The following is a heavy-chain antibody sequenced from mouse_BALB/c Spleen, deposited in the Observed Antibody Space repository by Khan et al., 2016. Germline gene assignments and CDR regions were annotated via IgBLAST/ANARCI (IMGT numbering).Heavy chain of an antibody. CDR3: ARGDYDYGAYFDF. V-gene: IGHV9-3*02. Sequence: QIQLVQSGPELKKPGETVKISCKASGYTFKKYEMHWVKQAPGKGLKWMGWINTNTGEPTYAEEFKGRFAFSLETTASTAYLQINNLKNEDTATYFCARGDYDYGAYFDFWGQGTTLTVSS. D-gene: IGHD2-4*01. CDR2: INTNTGEP. CDR1: GYTFKKYE. J-gene: IGHJ2*01.